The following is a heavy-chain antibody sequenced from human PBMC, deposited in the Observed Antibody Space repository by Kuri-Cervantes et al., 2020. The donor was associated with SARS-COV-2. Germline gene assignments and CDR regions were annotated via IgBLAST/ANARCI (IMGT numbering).Heavy chain of an antibody. CDR3: ARVGYCFGTRCVTYFDP. J-gene: IGHJ5*02. D-gene: IGHD2-2*03. Sequence: ASVKVSCKASGYTFTSYDINWVRQATGQGLEWMGWMNPNSGNTGYAQEFQGRVTITRNTSISTAYMELSSLRSEDTAVYYCARVGYCFGTRCVTYFDPWGQGTRGTVSS. CDR1: GYTFTSYD. CDR2: MNPNSGNT. V-gene: IGHV1-8*03.